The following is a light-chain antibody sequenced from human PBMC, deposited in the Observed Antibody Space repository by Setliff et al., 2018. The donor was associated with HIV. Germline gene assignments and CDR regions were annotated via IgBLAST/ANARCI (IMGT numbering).Light chain of an antibody. CDR3: SSYAGSNNV. V-gene: IGLV2-8*01. CDR1: SSDVGGYNY. J-gene: IGLJ1*01. Sequence: SALAQPPSASGSPGQSVTISCTGTSSDVGGYNYVSWYQQHPGKAPKLMIYEVSKRPSGVPDRFSGSKSGNTASLTVSGLQAEDEAAFYCSSYAGSNNVFGTGTKVTVL. CDR2: EVS.